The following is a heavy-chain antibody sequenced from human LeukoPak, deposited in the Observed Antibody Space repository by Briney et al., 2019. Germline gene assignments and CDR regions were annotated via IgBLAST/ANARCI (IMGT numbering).Heavy chain of an antibody. CDR1: GFSFHSYA. Sequence: GGSLRLSCVASGFSFHSYAMTWVRQAPGKGLEWVSSISGSGGSTYSADSVKGRFTISRDNSKNTLYLQMNSLRAEDTALYYCAKDRSCTNDICHGDFDYWGRGTLVTVSS. CDR2: ISGSGGST. CDR3: AKDRSCTNDICHGDFDY. V-gene: IGHV3-23*01. J-gene: IGHJ4*02. D-gene: IGHD2-8*01.